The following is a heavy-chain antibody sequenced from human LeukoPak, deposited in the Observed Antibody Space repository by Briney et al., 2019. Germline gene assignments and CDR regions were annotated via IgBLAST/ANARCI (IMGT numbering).Heavy chain of an antibody. CDR3: ARAESTMVRGVIILNWFDP. J-gene: IGHJ5*02. V-gene: IGHV1-3*01. CDR1: GYTFISYA. D-gene: IGHD3-10*01. CDR2: INAGNGNT. Sequence: ASVKVSCKASGYTFISYAMHWVRQAPGQRLEWMGWINAGNGNTKYSQKFQGRVTITRDTSASTAYMELSSLRSEDTAVYYCARAESTMVRGVIILNWFDPWGQGTLVTVSS.